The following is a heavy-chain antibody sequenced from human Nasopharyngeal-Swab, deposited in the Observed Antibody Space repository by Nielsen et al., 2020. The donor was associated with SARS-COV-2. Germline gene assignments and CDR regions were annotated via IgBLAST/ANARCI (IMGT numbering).Heavy chain of an antibody. CDR3: VKADRYYDILTGYPLTDYYYGMDV. J-gene: IGHJ6*02. D-gene: IGHD3-9*01. V-gene: IGHV3-64D*06. Sequence: GGSLRLSCSASGFTFSSYAMHWVRQAPGKGLEYVSAISSNGGSTYYADSVKGRFTISRDNSKNTLYLQMSSLRAEDTAVYYCVKADRYYDILTGYPLTDYYYGMDVWGQGTTITVSS. CDR2: ISSNGGST. CDR1: GFTFSSYA.